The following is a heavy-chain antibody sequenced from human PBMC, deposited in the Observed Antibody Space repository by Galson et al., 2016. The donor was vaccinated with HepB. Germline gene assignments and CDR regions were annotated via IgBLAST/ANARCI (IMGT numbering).Heavy chain of an antibody. D-gene: IGHD2-2*01. CDR3: ATPGRPRVVPAAMRY. CDR2: ISYDGSNK. J-gene: IGHJ4*02. Sequence: SLRLSCAASGFTFSSYGMHWVRQAPGKGLEWVAVISYDGSNKYYADSVKGRFTISRDNSKNTLYLQMNSLRAEDTAVYYCATPGRPRVVPAAMRYWGQGTLVTVSS. CDR1: GFTFSSYG. V-gene: IGHV3-30*03.